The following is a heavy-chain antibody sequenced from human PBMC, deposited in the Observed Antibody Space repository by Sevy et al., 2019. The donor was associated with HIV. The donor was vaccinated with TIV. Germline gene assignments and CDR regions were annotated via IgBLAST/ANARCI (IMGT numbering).Heavy chain of an antibody. CDR2: IWSDGSNK. CDR1: GFSFSDSG. CDR3: AREGVAGTTISFDQ. Sequence: GGSLRLSCEASGFSFSDSGMHWVRQAPGKGLEWVAAIWSDGSNKFYADSVKGRFTISRDNSKNMVYLEMTSLRPQDTAFYYCAREGVAGTTISFDQWGQGTLVTVSS. D-gene: IGHD1-7*01. V-gene: IGHV3-33*01. J-gene: IGHJ4*02.